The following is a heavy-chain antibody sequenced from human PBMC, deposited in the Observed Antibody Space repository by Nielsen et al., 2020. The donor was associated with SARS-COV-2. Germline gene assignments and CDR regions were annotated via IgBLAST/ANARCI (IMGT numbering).Heavy chain of an antibody. CDR1: GFTFRSYA. Sequence: GGSLRLSCAASGFTFRSYAMNWVRQAPGKGLEWVSTISGSTGRTYYADSVKGRFTISRDNSKNTLYLQMNSLRAEDTAVYYCARGPEQQLVPEFFQHWGQGTLVSVSS. CDR3: ARGPEQQLVPEFFQH. J-gene: IGHJ1*01. CDR2: ISGSTGRT. D-gene: IGHD6-13*01. V-gene: IGHV3-23*01.